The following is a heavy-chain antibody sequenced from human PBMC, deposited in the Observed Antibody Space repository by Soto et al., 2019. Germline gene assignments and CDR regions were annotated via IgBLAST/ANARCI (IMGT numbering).Heavy chain of an antibody. CDR1: GYTFTSYQ. J-gene: IGHJ4*02. V-gene: IGHV1-46*01. CDR2: INPSVGST. CDR3: ARAREMNYFDY. Sequence: ASVNSSTNASGYTFTSYQMHWLRHPPGQGLERMGIINPSVGSTSYEQRFQGRVTMTRDTSTSTVYMELSSLRSEDTAVYYCARAREMNYFDYWGQGTLVTVSS.